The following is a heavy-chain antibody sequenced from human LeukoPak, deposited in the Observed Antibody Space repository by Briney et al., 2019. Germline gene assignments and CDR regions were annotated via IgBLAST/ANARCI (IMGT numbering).Heavy chain of an antibody. V-gene: IGHV1-46*01. Sequence: ASVTVSCKASGYTFTSYYIHWVRQAPGQGLEWMGIINPTGGSTSYAQKFQGRVTMTRDRSTSTIFMELSSLRSEDTAVYYCARDPDGGNSGTWGQGTLVTVSS. CDR1: GYTFTSYY. J-gene: IGHJ4*02. D-gene: IGHD4-23*01. CDR3: ARDPDGGNSGT. CDR2: INPTGGST.